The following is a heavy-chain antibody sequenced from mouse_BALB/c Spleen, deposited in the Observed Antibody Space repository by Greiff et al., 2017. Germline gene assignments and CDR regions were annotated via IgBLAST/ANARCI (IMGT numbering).Heavy chain of an antibody. CDR1: GFNIKDTY. V-gene: IGHV14-3*02. J-gene: IGHJ2*01. Sequence: VQLQQSGAELVKPGASVKLSCTASGFNIKDTYMHWVKQRPEQGLEWIGRIDPANGNTKYDPKFQGKATITADTSSNTAYLQLSSLTSEDTAVYYCARSGDYYGSSLFDYWGQGTTLTVSS. CDR3: ARSGDYYGSSLFDY. D-gene: IGHD1-1*01. CDR2: IDPANGNT.